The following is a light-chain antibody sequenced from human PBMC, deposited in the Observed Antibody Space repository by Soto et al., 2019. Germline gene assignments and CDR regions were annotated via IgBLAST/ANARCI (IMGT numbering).Light chain of an antibody. CDR1: QSLGTDY. CDR2: DAS. J-gene: IGKJ1*01. V-gene: IGKV3-20*01. Sequence: DIVLTQSPGTLSLSPGERATLSCRASQSLGTDYLAWYQQKPGQAPRLLIYDASRRATGIPVRFSGSGSGADFTLTISTLEPEDFAVYYCQHYSDSTWTFGQGTRVEI. CDR3: QHYSDSTWT.